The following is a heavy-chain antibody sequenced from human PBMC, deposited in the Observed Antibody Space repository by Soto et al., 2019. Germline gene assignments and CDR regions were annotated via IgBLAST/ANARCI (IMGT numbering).Heavy chain of an antibody. CDR1: GFTFSSYS. CDR3: ARGGAGDLTRGRFAFDI. D-gene: IGHD7-27*01. V-gene: IGHV3-48*04. Sequence: GESLKISCAASGFTFSSYSMNWVRQAPGKGLEWVSYISSSSSTIYYADSVKGRFTISRDNAKNSLYLQMNSLRAEDTAVYYCARGGAGDLTRGRFAFDIWGQGTMVTVSS. CDR2: ISSSSSTI. J-gene: IGHJ3*02.